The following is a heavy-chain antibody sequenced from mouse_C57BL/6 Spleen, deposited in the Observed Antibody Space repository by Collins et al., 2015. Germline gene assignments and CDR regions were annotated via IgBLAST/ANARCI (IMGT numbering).Heavy chain of an antibody. V-gene: IGHV1-69*01. CDR2: IDPSDSYT. D-gene: IGHD3-2*01. CDR1: GYTFTSYW. J-gene: IGHJ3*01. Sequence: QVQLQQPGAELVMPGASVKLSCKASGYTFTSYWMHWVKQRPGQGLEWIGEIDPSDSYTNYNQKFKGKSTLTVDKSSSTAYMQLSSLTSEDSAVYYCARDSSARGFAYWGQGTLVTVSA. CDR3: ARDSSARGFAY.